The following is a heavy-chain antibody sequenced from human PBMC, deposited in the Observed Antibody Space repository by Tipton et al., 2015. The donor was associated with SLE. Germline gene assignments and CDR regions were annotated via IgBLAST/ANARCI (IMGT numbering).Heavy chain of an antibody. D-gene: IGHD2/OR15-2a*01. J-gene: IGHJ3*02. CDR3: ARVWLNNAFDI. CDR2: IYTSGAT. V-gene: IGHV4-4*07. Sequence: TLSLTCNVSGVSFSSSYWGWIRQPAGKGLEWIGRIYTSGATDDNPSLKSRVTMSVDMSKNQIFLKMTSVTAADSAVYFCARVWLNNAFDIWGQGTRVTVSS. CDR1: GVSFSSSY.